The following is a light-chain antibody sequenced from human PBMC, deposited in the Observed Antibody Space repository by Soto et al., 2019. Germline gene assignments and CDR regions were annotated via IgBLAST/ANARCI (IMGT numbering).Light chain of an antibody. CDR1: QSIGTS. CDR2: AAS. CDR3: QQGYNTFWT. Sequence: DIQMTQSPSSLSASVVDIVTVTCRASQSIGTSLNWYQQKAGKAPRVLISAASRLQSGVPSRFSGSGSGTHFTLTISSLQPEDSATYYCQQGYNTFWTFGQGTKVDIK. J-gene: IGKJ1*01. V-gene: IGKV1-39*01.